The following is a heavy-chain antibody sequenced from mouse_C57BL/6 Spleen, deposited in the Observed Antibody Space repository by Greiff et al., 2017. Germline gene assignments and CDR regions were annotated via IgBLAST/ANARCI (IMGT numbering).Heavy chain of an antibody. V-gene: IGHV5-17*01. CDR1: GFTFSDYG. CDR2: ISSGSSTI. CDR3: ASRTDYFDY. J-gene: IGHJ2*01. Sequence: EVLLVESGGGLVKPGGSLKLSCAASGFTFSDYGMHWVRQAPEKGLEWVAYISSGSSTIYYADTVKGRFTISRDNANNTLYLQITSLRSEDTAMYYCASRTDYFDYWGQGTTLTVSS.